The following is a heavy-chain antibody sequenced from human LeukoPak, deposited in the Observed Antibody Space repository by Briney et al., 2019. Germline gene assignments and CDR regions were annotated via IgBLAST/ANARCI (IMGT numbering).Heavy chain of an antibody. D-gene: IGHD3-22*01. V-gene: IGHV4-31*03. CDR3: AREGYYYDSSGPIDH. J-gene: IGHJ4*02. CDR1: GGSISSAPYY. Sequence: PSQTLSLTCTVSGGSISSAPYYWSWIRQRPGKGLEWMGYISHSGNTYYNPSLKSRLNISADTSRNQFSLKLRSVTAADTALYFCAREGYYYDSSGPIDHWGQGTRVTVSS. CDR2: ISHSGNT.